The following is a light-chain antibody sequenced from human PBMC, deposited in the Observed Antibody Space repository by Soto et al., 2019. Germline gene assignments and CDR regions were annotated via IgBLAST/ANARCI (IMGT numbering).Light chain of an antibody. CDR2: GTS. CDR1: QTIGNY. CDR3: QQSFRTPHT. V-gene: IGKV1-39*01. J-gene: IGKJ3*01. Sequence: DIQMTQSPSSLSATVGDRVTISFRASQTIGNYLNWYQQKPGKAPKLLIYGTSTLQSGVPSGFSGSGSGTDFTLTISNLQPEDLATYYCQQSFRTPHTFGPGTKVDIK.